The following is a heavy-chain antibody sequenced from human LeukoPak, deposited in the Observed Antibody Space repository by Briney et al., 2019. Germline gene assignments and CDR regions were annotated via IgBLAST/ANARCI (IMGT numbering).Heavy chain of an antibody. V-gene: IGHV3-15*01. Sequence: GGSLTLSCAASGFTLSNAWMRWVRQPPGKGREWVGRINTKSDGETTDYAAPVKGRFTISRDDSKDTLFLQMNSLKPEDTAIYYCAAGHYTNLWGQGTLVTVSS. J-gene: IGHJ5*02. CDR1: GFTLSNAW. CDR2: INTKSDGETT. D-gene: IGHD3-3*01. CDR3: AAGHYTNL.